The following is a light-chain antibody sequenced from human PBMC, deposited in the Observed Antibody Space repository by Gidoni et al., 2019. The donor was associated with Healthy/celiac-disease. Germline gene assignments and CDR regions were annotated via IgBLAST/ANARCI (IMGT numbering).Light chain of an antibody. CDR3: MQALQTPS. CDR2: LGS. V-gene: IGKV2-28*01. J-gene: IGKJ2*03. Sequence: VMTQSPLSLRVTPGEPASISCRSSQTLLHSNVYNYLDWYLQQPGQSQQLLLYLGSNRASGVPDRCSGSGSGTDSILKSSRVEAEDVGVYYCMQALQTPSFGQGTKLEIK. CDR1: QTLLHSNVYNY.